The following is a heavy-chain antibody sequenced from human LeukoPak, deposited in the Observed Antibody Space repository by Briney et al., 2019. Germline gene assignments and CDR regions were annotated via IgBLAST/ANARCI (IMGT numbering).Heavy chain of an antibody. CDR2: IYHSVST. V-gene: IGHV4-38-2*01. CDR3: ARNLEITIFGVVILDYFDY. Sequence: SETLSLTCAVSGYSISSGYYWGWIRQPPGKGRGWIGSIYHSVSTYYNPSLKSRVTISVDTSKHQCSLKLSSLTAADTAVYYCARNLEITIFGVVILDYFDYWGQGTLVTVSS. D-gene: IGHD3-3*01. CDR1: GYSISSGYY. J-gene: IGHJ4*02.